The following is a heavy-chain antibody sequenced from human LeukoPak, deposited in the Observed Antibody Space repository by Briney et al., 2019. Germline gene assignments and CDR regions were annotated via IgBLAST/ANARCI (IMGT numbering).Heavy chain of an antibody. J-gene: IGHJ4*02. CDR1: GGTFSSYA. Sequence: SVKVSCKASGGTFSSYAISWVRQAPGQELEWMGRIIPIFGTANYAQKFQGRVTITRDESTSTAYMELSSLRSEDTAVYYCARTYDTSSGWTRFFDYWGQGTLVTVSS. D-gene: IGHD6-19*01. CDR3: ARTYDTSSGWTRFFDY. V-gene: IGHV1-69*05. CDR2: IIPIFGTA.